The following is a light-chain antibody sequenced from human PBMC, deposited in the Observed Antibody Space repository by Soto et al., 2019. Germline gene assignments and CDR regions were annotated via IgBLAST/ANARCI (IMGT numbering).Light chain of an antibody. CDR2: GAS. Sequence: EIVMTQSPATLSVSPGERATLSCRASQSVSSNLAWYQQKPGQAPRLLIYGASTRATGIPARFSGSGSGTEFTLTISSLQSEDFAIYSCKHYNNWPPWTFGQGTKVEIK. CDR1: QSVSSN. V-gene: IGKV3-15*01. J-gene: IGKJ1*01. CDR3: KHYNNWPPWT.